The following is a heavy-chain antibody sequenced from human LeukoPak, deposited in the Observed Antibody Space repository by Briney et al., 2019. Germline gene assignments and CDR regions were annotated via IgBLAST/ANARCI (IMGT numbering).Heavy chain of an antibody. CDR1: GFTFSSNW. V-gene: IGHV3-74*01. Sequence: GGSLRLSCAASGFTFSSNWMHWVRQAPGKGLVWVSRINEDGSTTNYADSVKGRSTIFRDNAKNTLYLQMNSLRVEDTAMYYCASLDTAKQPLANHWGQGTLVTVSS. J-gene: IGHJ5*02. CDR2: INEDGSTT. D-gene: IGHD5-18*01. CDR3: ASLDTAKQPLANH.